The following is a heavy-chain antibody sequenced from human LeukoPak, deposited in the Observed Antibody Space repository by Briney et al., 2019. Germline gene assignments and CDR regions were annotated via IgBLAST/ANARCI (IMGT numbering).Heavy chain of an antibody. CDR3: VVSLDALTPTDAFDI. D-gene: IGHD2-8*01. CDR1: GFTFSSYS. J-gene: IGHJ3*02. V-gene: IGHV3-21*01. Sequence: GGSLRLSCAASGFTFSSYSMNWVRQAPGKGLEWVSSISSSSSYIYYADSVKGRFTISRDNSKNTLYLQMNSLRAEDTAVYYCVVSLDALTPTDAFDIWGQGTMVTVSS. CDR2: ISSSSSYI.